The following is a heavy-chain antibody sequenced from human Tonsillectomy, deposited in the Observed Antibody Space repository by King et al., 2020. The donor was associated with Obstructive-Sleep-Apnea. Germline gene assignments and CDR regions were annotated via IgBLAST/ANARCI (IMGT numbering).Heavy chain of an antibody. CDR1: GGSISSYY. Sequence: QLQESGPGLVKPLETLSLTCTVSGGSISSYYWSWIRQPPGKGLEWIGYIYYSGSTNYNPSLKSRVTISVDTSKNQFSLKLSSVTAADTAVYYCARRVAVAGTPYYGMDVWGQGTTVTVSS. D-gene: IGHD6-19*01. CDR2: IYYSGST. CDR3: ARRVAVAGTPYYGMDV. V-gene: IGHV4-59*08. J-gene: IGHJ6*02.